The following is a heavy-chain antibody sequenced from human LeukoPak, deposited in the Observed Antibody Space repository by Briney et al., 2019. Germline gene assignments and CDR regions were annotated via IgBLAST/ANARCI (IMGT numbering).Heavy chain of an antibody. D-gene: IGHD4-17*01. CDR2: INPNSGGT. CDR1: GYTFTGYY. V-gene: IGHV1-2*02. CDR3: ARGRAVYGDYVSGWFDP. Sequence: ASVKVSCKASGYTFTGYYMHWVRQAPGQGLEWMGWINPNSGGTNYAQKFQGRVTMTRDMSTSTVYMELSSLRSEDTAVYYCARGRAVYGDYVSGWFDPWGQGTLVTVSS. J-gene: IGHJ5*02.